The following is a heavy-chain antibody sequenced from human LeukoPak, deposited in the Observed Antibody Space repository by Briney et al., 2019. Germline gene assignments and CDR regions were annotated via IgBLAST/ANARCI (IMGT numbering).Heavy chain of an antibody. V-gene: IGHV1-69*05. Sequence: SVKVPCKASGGTFISYAISWVRQAPGQGLEWMGGIIPIFGTANYAQKFQGRVTITTDESTSTAYMELSSLRSEDTAVYYCARGDFWSGYYKGWFDPWGQGTLVTVPS. D-gene: IGHD3-3*01. J-gene: IGHJ5*02. CDR3: ARGDFWSGYYKGWFDP. CDR2: IIPIFGTA. CDR1: GGTFISYA.